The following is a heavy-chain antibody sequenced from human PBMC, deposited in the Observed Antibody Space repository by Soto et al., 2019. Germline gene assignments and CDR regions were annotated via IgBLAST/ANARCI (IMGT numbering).Heavy chain of an antibody. J-gene: IGHJ4*02. D-gene: IGHD1-7*01. CDR3: ARVDGWNYVGGFDY. Sequence: QVQLVQSGAEVKKPGASVKVSCKASGYTFTGYYMHWVRQAPGQGLEWMGWINPNSGGTNYAQKFQGWVTRTRDKSISTAYMELSRMRSDDTAVYYCARVDGWNYVGGFDYWGQGTLVTVSS. V-gene: IGHV1-2*04. CDR1: GYTFTGYY. CDR2: INPNSGGT.